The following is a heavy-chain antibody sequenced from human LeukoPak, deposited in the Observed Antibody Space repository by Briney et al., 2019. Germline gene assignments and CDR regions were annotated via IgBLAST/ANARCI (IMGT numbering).Heavy chain of an antibody. J-gene: IGHJ6*03. CDR1: GGAIISYY. Sequence: SETLSLTCSVSGGAIISYYWSWIRQPAGKGPEWIGRIYPTGNTDYNPSLKTRVTMSTDLSKEQFSLRLRSVTAADTAVYYCARWKFYDSTGYSPGYYMDVWGKGTAVTVSS. CDR2: IYPTGNT. V-gene: IGHV4-4*07. CDR3: ARWKFYDSTGYSPGYYMDV. D-gene: IGHD3-22*01.